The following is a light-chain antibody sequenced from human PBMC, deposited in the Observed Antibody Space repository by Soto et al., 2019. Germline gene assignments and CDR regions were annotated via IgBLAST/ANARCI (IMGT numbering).Light chain of an antibody. J-gene: IGKJ3*01. Sequence: EIVMTQSPATLSVSPGERATLSCRTSQTVSSSLAWYLQKPGQAPRLLIYGASTRATGFPARFSGSGSGTEFTLTISSLQSEDFAVYYCQQYNNWPFTFGPGTKVDIK. CDR3: QQYNNWPFT. CDR1: QTVSSS. V-gene: IGKV3-15*01. CDR2: GAS.